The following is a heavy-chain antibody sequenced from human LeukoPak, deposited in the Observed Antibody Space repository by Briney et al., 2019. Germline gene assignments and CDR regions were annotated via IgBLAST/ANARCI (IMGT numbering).Heavy chain of an antibody. Sequence: SETLSLTCTVSGGSFSSCSYNWSWKPPPAGQGLEWIGRIYTSGSTNYNPSLKSRVTISVDTSKNQFSLKRSSVTAADTAVYYCARDTAMVSFDYWGQGTLVTVSS. J-gene: IGHJ4*02. CDR1: GGSFSSCSYN. D-gene: IGHD5-18*01. V-gene: IGHV4-61*02. CDR2: IYTSGST. CDR3: ARDTAMVSFDY.